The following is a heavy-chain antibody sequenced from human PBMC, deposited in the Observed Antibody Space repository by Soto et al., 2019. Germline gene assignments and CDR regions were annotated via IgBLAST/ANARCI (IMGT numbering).Heavy chain of an antibody. CDR3: ARAGDSSGPVALGY. CDR2: IYHSGST. V-gene: IGHV4-30-2*01. Sequence: SETLSLTCAVSGGSISSGCSSWSWIRQPPGKGLEWIGYIYHSGSTYYNPSLKSRVTISVDRSKKQFSLKLSSVTAADTAVYYCARAGDSSGPVALGYWGQGTLVTVSS. J-gene: IGHJ4*02. D-gene: IGHD6-19*01. CDR1: GGSISSGCSS.